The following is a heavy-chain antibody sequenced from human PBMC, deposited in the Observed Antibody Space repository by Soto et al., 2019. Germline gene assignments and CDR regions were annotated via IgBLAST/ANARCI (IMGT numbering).Heavy chain of an antibody. CDR2: IYYSGST. CDR3: ARLSTWELLALDY. J-gene: IGHJ4*02. D-gene: IGHD1-26*01. CDR1: GGSISSSSYY. Sequence: QLQLQESGPGLVKPSETLSLTCTVSGGSISSSSYYWGWIRQPPGKGLEWIGSIYYSGSTYYNPSLKSRVTISVDTSKNPFSLKLSSVTAADPAVYYCARLSTWELLALDYWGQGTLVTVSS. V-gene: IGHV4-39*01.